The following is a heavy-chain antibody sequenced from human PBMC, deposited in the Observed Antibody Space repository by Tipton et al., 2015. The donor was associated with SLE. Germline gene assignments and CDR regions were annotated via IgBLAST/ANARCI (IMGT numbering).Heavy chain of an antibody. CDR1: GFTFSTYA. D-gene: IGHD6-6*01. CDR2: ISYVGSNK. CDR3: VRLGGSSSIDY. J-gene: IGHJ4*02. V-gene: IGHV3-30*04. Sequence: SLRLSCAASGFTFSTYAMHWVRQAPGKGLEWVAVISYVGSNKYCADSVKGRFTISRDNSKNTLYLQMNSLRTEDTAVYYCVRLGGSSSIDYWGQGTLVTVSS.